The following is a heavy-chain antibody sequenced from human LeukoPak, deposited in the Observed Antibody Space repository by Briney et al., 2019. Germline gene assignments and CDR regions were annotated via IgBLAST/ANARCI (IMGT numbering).Heavy chain of an antibody. D-gene: IGHD3-10*01. V-gene: IGHV1-18*01. Sequence: ASVKVSCKASGYTFTSYGISWVRQAPGQGLEWMGWISAYNGNTNYAQKLQGRVTMTRNTSISTAYMELSSLRSEDTAVYYCARGPDYYGSGSYQWGQGTLVTVSS. J-gene: IGHJ4*02. CDR3: ARGPDYYGSGSYQ. CDR1: GYTFTSYG. CDR2: ISAYNGNT.